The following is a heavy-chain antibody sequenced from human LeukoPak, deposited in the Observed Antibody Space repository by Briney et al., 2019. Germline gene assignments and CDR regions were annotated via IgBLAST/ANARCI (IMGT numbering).Heavy chain of an antibody. V-gene: IGHV4-59*12. D-gene: IGHD2-21*01. CDR1: GGSISSYY. Sequence: SEILSLTCTVSGGSISSYYWSWIRQPPGKGLEWIGYIYYSGSTNYNPSLKSRVTISVDTSKNQFSLKLSSVTAADTAVYYCARGETYSCGGDCYVYYFDYWGQGTLVTVSS. J-gene: IGHJ4*02. CDR2: IYYSGST. CDR3: ARGETYSCGGDCYVYYFDY.